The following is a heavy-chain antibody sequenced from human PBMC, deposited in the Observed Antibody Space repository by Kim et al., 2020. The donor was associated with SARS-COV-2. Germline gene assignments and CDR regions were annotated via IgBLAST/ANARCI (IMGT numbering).Heavy chain of an antibody. J-gene: IGHJ6*02. D-gene: IGHD3-16*02. CDR3: ARDRYDDYVWGSYRIYYSYGIDV. CDR2: ISYDGSNK. Sequence: GSLRLSCAASGFTFSSYGMHWVRQALGKGLEWVAVISYDGSNKYYADSVKGRFTISRDNSKNTLYLQMNSLRAEDTAVYYCARDRYDDYVWGSYRIYYSYGIDVWRQGTTVTVSS. V-gene: IGHV3-33*05. CDR1: GFTFSSYG.